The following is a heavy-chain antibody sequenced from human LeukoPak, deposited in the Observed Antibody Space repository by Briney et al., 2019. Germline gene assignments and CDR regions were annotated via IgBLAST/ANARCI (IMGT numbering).Heavy chain of an antibody. CDR2: ISGSVGTT. D-gene: IGHD4-17*01. CDR1: GFTFSNYG. J-gene: IGHJ6*02. CDR3: ATDGLTTVTTGDYFYGMDV. V-gene: IGHV3-23*01. Sequence: PGGSLRLSCGASGFTFSNYGMSWVRQAPGKGLEWVSGISGSVGTTYYADSVKGRFTISRDNSENTLFLQMNSLRAEDMAVYYCATDGLTTVTTGDYFYGMDVWGQGTTVTVSS.